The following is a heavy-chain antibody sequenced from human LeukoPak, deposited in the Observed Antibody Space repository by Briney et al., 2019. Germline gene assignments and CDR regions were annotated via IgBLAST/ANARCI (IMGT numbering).Heavy chain of an antibody. D-gene: IGHD1-26*01. CDR1: GGTFSSYA. J-gene: IGHJ3*02. CDR2: MNPNSGNT. Sequence: ASVKVSCKASGGTFSSYAISWVRQAPGQGLEWMGWMNPNSGNTGYAQKFQGRVTITRNTSISTAYMELSSLRSEDTAVYYCARDRESGSSDDAFDIWGQGTMVTVSS. V-gene: IGHV1-8*03. CDR3: ARDRESGSSDDAFDI.